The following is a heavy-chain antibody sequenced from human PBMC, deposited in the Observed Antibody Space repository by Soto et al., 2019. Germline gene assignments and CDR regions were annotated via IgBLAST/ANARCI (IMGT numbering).Heavy chain of an antibody. CDR1: GYTFTSYD. CDR3: ARGRGGVVALRRTNDYYGMDD. CDR2: MNPNSGNT. V-gene: IGHV1-8*01. J-gene: IGHJ6*02. Sequence: ASVKVSCKASGYTFTSYDINWVRQATGQGLEWMGWMNPNSGNTGYAQKFQGRVTMTRNTSISTAYMELSSLRSEDTAVYYCARGRGGVVALRRTNDYYGMDDWGQRTTVTVSS. D-gene: IGHD2-15*01.